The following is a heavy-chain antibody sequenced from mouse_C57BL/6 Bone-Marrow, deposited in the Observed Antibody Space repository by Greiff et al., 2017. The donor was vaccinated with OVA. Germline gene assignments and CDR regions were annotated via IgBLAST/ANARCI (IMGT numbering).Heavy chain of an antibody. J-gene: IGHJ1*03. V-gene: IGHV1-7*01. CDR3: ARWLEV. Sequence: VQLQQSGADLAKPGDSVKLSCKASGYTFTSYWMHWVKQRPGQGLEWIGYINPSSGYTKYNQKFKDKATLTADKSSRTAYMQLSILTYEDSAVYYCARWLEVWGTGTTVTVSS. CDR2: INPSSGYT. D-gene: IGHD2-2*01. CDR1: GYTFTSYW.